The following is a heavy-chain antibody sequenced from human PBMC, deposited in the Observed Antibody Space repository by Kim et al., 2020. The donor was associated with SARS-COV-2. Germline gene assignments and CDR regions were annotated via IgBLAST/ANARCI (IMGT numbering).Heavy chain of an antibody. D-gene: IGHD3-3*01. Sequence: SETLSLTCTVSGGSISSSSYYWGWIRQPPGKGLEWIGSIYYSGSTYYNPSLKSRVTISVDTSKNQFSLKLSSVTAADTAVYYCARERGRPLFDFWSGYTDYWGQGTLVTVSS. J-gene: IGHJ4*02. CDR1: GGSISSSSYY. CDR3: ARERGRPLFDFWSGYTDY. V-gene: IGHV4-39*07. CDR2: IYYSGST.